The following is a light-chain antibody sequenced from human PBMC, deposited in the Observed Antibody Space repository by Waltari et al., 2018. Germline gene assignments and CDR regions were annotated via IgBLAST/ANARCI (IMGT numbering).Light chain of an antibody. CDR1: QSLASNGYKY. Sequence: DIVMTQSPLSLPVTPGYPASSSCRSSQSLASNGYKYMDCDLQKPGQSPPLLIYLVSNRASGFPDRFSGSGSGTDFTLRISRVEAEDVGVYYCMQGLQTPTFGQGTRLEIK. CDR3: MQGLQTPT. J-gene: IGKJ5*01. V-gene: IGKV2-28*01. CDR2: LVS.